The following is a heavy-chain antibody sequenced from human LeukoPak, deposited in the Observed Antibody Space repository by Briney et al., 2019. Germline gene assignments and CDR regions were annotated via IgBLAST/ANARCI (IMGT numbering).Heavy chain of an antibody. CDR1: GFTFSSYS. Sequence: GGSLRLSCAASGFTFSSYSMNWVRQTPGKGLEWVSSISSSSSYIHYADSAKGRFTISRDNSKNTLYLQMNSLRAEDTAVYYCAKDILDLVSLRFLEWPYYYYGMDVWGQRTTVTVSS. CDR2: ISSSSSYI. V-gene: IGHV3-21*04. D-gene: IGHD3-3*01. J-gene: IGHJ6*02. CDR3: AKDILDLVSLRFLEWPYYYYGMDV.